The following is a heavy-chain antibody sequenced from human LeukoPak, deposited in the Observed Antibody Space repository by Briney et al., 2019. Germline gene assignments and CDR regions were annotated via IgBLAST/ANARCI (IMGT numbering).Heavy chain of an antibody. Sequence: SETLSLTCTVSGGSISSSSYYWGWIRQPPGKGLEWIGSIYYSGSTYYNPSLKSRVTISVDTSRNQFSLKLSSVTAADTAVYYCARGITMVRGVLYYFDYWGQGTLVTVSS. CDR3: ARGITMVRGVLYYFDY. J-gene: IGHJ4*02. CDR2: IYYSGST. D-gene: IGHD3-10*01. V-gene: IGHV4-39*07. CDR1: GGSISSSSYY.